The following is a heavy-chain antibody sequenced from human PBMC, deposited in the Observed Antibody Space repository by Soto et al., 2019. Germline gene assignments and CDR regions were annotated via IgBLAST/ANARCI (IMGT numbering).Heavy chain of an antibody. CDR1: GFTFSSYA. V-gene: IGHV3-23*01. Sequence: GGSLRLSCAASGFTFSSYAMSWVRQAPGKGLEWVSAISGSGGSTYYADSVKGRFTISRDNSKNTLYLQMNSLRAEDTAVYYCAKDREPRVVVAASDAFDIWGQGTMVTVSS. CDR3: AKDREPRVVVAASDAFDI. J-gene: IGHJ3*02. D-gene: IGHD2-15*01. CDR2: ISGSGGST.